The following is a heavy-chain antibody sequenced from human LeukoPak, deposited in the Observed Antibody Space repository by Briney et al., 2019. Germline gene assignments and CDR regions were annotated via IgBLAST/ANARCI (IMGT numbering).Heavy chain of an antibody. V-gene: IGHV1-18*01. CDR3: ARDLYYYDSSGYHDVFDI. CDR2: ISAYHGNT. CDR1: GGTFSSYA. D-gene: IGHD3-22*01. J-gene: IGHJ3*02. Sequence: ASVKVSCKASGGTFSSYAISWVRQAPGQGLEWMGWISAYHGNTYYAQKLQGRVTLTTDTSTNTAYMELRSLRSDDTAVYYCARDLYYYDSSGYHDVFDIWGQGTMVTVSS.